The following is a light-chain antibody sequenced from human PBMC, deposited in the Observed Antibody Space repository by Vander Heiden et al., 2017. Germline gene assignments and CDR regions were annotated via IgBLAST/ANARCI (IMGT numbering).Light chain of an antibody. CDR1: QGISDH. J-gene: IGKJ3*01. CDR2: TAS. CDR3: QNDNNAPFT. Sequence: DIQMTQSPSSLSASVGDRVTITCRASQGISDHLAWYQQKPGKAPNLLIYTASTLHSGVPSRFSGSGSGTDFTLTISNLQPEDVATYYCQNDNNAPFTFGHGTKVDI. V-gene: IGKV1-27*01.